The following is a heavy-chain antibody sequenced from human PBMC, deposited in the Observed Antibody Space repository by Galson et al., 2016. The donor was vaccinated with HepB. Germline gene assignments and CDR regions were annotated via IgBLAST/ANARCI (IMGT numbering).Heavy chain of an antibody. Sequence: SLRLSCAASGFTFSSPFMDWVRQSPGTGLVWVSRVRRDDSNTDYADSVKGRITISRDNANNILYLQMNRLTVDDTAMYYCVRDNRVLGDFWGRGTLVTFSS. V-gene: IGHV3-74*01. CDR2: VRRDDSNT. CDR3: VRDNRVLGDF. D-gene: IGHD1-14*01. CDR1: GFTFSSPF. J-gene: IGHJ4*02.